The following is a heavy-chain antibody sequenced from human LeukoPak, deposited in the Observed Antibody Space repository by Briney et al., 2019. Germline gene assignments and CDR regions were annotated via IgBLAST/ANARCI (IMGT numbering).Heavy chain of an antibody. Sequence: GGSLRLSCAASGFTFSSYAMSWVRQAPGKGLEWVSAISGSGGSTYYADSVKGRFTISRDGARNSVYLQLNNLRVEDTALYYCARGRGWVDHWGQGTLVSVSS. V-gene: IGHV3-23*01. J-gene: IGHJ4*02. CDR1: GFTFSSYA. D-gene: IGHD3-16*01. CDR2: ISGSGGST. CDR3: ARGRGWVDH.